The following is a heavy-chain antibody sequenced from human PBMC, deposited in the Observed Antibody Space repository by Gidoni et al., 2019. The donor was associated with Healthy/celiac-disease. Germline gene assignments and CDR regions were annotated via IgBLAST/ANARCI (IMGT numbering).Heavy chain of an antibody. CDR1: GVPFSSYA. Sequence: QVQLVQSVAEVKKPGSSVKVYCKASGVPFSSYAISWVRQAPGQGLEWMGGIIPIFGTANYAQKFQGRVTITADESTSTAYMELSSLRSEDTAVYYCARGAHPYSSSPTFDYWGQGTLVTVSS. CDR2: IIPIFGTA. CDR3: ARGAHPYSSSPTFDY. D-gene: IGHD6-6*01. V-gene: IGHV1-69*01. J-gene: IGHJ4*02.